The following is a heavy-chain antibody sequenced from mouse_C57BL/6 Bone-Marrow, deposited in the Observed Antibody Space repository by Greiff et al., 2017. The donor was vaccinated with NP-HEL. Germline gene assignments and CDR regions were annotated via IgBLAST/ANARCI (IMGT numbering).Heavy chain of an antibody. CDR2: SRNKANDYTT. V-gene: IGHV7-1*01. CDR3: ARDSYGNYYAMDY. Sequence: DVMLVESGGGLVQSGRSLRLSCATSGFTFSDFYMEWVRQAPGKGLEWIAASRNKANDYTTEYSASVKGRFIVSRDTSQSILYLQMNALRAEDTAIYYCARDSYGNYYAMDYWGQGTSVTVSS. D-gene: IGHD2-1*01. J-gene: IGHJ4*01. CDR1: GFTFSDFY.